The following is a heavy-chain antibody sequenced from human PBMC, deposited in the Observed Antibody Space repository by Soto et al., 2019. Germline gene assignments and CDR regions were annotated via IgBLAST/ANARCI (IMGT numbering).Heavy chain of an antibody. V-gene: IGHV1-18*01. CDR2: ISAYNGNT. D-gene: IGHD6-19*01. J-gene: IGHJ6*02. CDR1: GGTFTSYG. Sequence: QVQLVQSGAEVKKPGSSVKVSCKASGGTFTSYGISWVRQAPGQGLEWMGWISAYNGNTNYAQKLQGRVTMTTDTSTSTAYMELRSLRSDDTAVYYCARESTAVAFRLHYGMDVWGQGTTVTVSS. CDR3: ARESTAVAFRLHYGMDV.